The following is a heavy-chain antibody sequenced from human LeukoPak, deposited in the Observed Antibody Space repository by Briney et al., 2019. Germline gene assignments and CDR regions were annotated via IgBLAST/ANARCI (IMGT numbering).Heavy chain of an antibody. D-gene: IGHD5-24*01. CDR3: ARGSRDGYNHFDY. Sequence: SETLSLTCTLSGGSITSYHWSWIRQPPGKGLEWVGYIYYSGSTNYHPSLKSRFTISVDTSKNQFSLNLRSVTAADTAVYYCARGSRDGYNHFDYWGQGTLVTVSS. V-gene: IGHV4-59*01. CDR2: IYYSGST. CDR1: GGSITSYH. J-gene: IGHJ4*02.